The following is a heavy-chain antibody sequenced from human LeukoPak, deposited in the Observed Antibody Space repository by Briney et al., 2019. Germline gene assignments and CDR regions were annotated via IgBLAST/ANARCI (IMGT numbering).Heavy chain of an antibody. CDR3: AKSDGGIAAAGTLDY. V-gene: IGHV3-30*18. CDR1: GFTFSRYG. J-gene: IGHJ4*02. D-gene: IGHD6-13*01. CDR2: ISYDESNK. Sequence: GGSLRLSCAASGFTFSRYGMHWVRQAPGKGLEWVAVISYDESNKYYADSVKGRFTVSRDNSKNTLLLQMNSLRSEDTAVYYCAKSDGGIAAAGTLDYWGQGALVTVSS.